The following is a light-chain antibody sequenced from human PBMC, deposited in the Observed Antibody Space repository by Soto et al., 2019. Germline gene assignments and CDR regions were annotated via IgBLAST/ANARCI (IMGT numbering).Light chain of an antibody. CDR1: QRVSSSY. V-gene: IGKV3-20*01. J-gene: IGKJ2*01. CDR2: GAS. CDR3: QRYGSSPPFT. Sequence: EIVLTQSPGTLSLSPGERATLSCRASQRVSSSYLAWYQQKPGQAPRLLIYGASTRATGIPDRFSGSGSGTDFTITISRLEPEDFVVYFCQRYGSSPPFTFGQGTKVEI.